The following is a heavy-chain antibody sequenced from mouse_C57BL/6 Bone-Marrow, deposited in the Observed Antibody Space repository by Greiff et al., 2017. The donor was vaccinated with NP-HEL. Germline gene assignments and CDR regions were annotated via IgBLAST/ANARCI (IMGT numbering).Heavy chain of an antibody. CDR2: IDPEDGDT. V-gene: IGHV14-1*01. J-gene: IGHJ3*01. CDR1: GFNIKDYY. D-gene: IGHD2-3*01. Sequence: EVQLQQSGAELVRPGASVKLSCTASGFNIKDYYMHWVKQRPEQGLEWIGRIDPEDGDTEYAPKFQGKATMTADTSSNTAYLQLSSLTSEDTAVYYCTTGVQGLLNDGYYLPYWGQGTLVTVSA. CDR3: TTGVQGLLNDGYYLPY.